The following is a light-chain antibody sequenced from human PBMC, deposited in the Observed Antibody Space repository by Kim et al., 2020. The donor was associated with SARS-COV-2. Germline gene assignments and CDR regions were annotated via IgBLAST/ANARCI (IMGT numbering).Light chain of an antibody. CDR1: QSISNY. Sequence: ASVGDRVTITCRASQSISNYLNWYQQKPGKAPKLLIYAASSLQSGVPSRFSGSGSGTDFTLTISRLQPEDFATYYCQQSYSVPPYTFGQGTKLEIK. CDR2: AAS. J-gene: IGKJ2*01. CDR3: QQSYSVPPYT. V-gene: IGKV1-39*01.